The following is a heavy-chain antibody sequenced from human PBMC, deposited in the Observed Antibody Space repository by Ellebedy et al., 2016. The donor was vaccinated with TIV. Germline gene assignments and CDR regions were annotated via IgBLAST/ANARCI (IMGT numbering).Heavy chain of an antibody. CDR3: ARVDSSGYYLLYYFDY. V-gene: IGHV3-11*04. CDR2: ISSSGSTI. Sequence: PGGSLRLSCAASGFTFSDYYMSWIRQAPGKGLEWVSYISSSGSTIYYADSVKGRFTISRDNAKNSLYLQMNSLRAEDTAVYYCARVDSSGYYLLYYFDYWGQGTLVTVSS. D-gene: IGHD3-22*01. CDR1: GFTFSDYY. J-gene: IGHJ4*02.